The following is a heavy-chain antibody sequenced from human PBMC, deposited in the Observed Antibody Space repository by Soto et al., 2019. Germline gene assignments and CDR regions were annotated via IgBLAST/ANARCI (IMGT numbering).Heavy chain of an antibody. J-gene: IGHJ6*02. V-gene: IGHV4-30-2*01. Sequence: SETLSLTCAVSGGSISSGGYSWSWIRHPPGKGLEWIGYSYHSGSTHYNPSLKSRATISVDRSKNQFSLKLSSVTAADTAVYYCARGLDFWSGGNYYYYGMDVWGQGTTVTVSS. CDR1: GGSISSGGYS. D-gene: IGHD3-3*01. CDR3: ARGLDFWSGGNYYYYGMDV. CDR2: SYHSGST.